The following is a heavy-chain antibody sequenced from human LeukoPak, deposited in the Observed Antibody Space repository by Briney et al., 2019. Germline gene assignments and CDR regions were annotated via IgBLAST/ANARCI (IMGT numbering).Heavy chain of an antibody. D-gene: IGHD1-26*01. Sequence: SETLSLTCTVSGGSISSYYWSWIRQPPGKGLECIGYIYYSGGTNYNPSLKSRVTISVDTSKNQFSLKLNSVTAADTAVYYCARGLQVGNTGYYFDYWGQGTLVTVSS. CDR1: GGSISSYY. CDR2: IYYSGGT. V-gene: IGHV4-59*01. J-gene: IGHJ4*02. CDR3: ARGLQVGNTGYYFDY.